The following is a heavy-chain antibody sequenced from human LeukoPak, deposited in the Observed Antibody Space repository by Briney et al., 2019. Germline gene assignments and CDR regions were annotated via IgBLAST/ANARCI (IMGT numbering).Heavy chain of an antibody. CDR2: MKHDGSEI. Sequence: PGGSLRLSCAASGFTFSSYWMSWVRQAPGKGLEWVANMKHDGSEIYYVDSVKGRFTISRDNAENSLYLQMNSLRAGDTAVYYCARGHTISPNWFDPWGQGTLVTVSS. V-gene: IGHV3-7*01. D-gene: IGHD2-2*01. CDR3: ARGHTISPNWFDP. J-gene: IGHJ5*02. CDR1: GFTFSSYW.